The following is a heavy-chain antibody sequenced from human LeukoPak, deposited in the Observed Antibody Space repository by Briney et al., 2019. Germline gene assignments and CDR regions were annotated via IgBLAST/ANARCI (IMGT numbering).Heavy chain of an antibody. CDR3: ARDLGDSFDY. Sequence: GASVKVSCKASGGTFSNYAISWVRQAPGQGLEWMGGIIPIFGTASYAQKLQGRVTITADESTSAAYMELSSLRSEDTAVYYCARDLGDSFDYWGQGTLVTLSS. D-gene: IGHD3-10*01. CDR1: GGTFSNYA. V-gene: IGHV1-69*01. J-gene: IGHJ4*02. CDR2: IIPIFGTA.